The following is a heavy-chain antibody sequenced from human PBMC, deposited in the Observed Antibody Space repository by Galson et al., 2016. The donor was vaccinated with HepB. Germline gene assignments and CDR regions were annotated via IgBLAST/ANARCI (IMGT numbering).Heavy chain of an antibody. Sequence: SETLSLTCSVSGGSISSSSYYWVWIRQPPGKGLEWIGTIYYTGSTYYSPSLKSRATISKDTSKNQFSLKLTSVTAADTSVYFCARRFSVTMPAWAFDVWGQGTMVTVSS. CDR1: GGSISSSSYY. CDR3: ARRFSVTMPAWAFDV. D-gene: IGHD3-10*01. J-gene: IGHJ3*01. V-gene: IGHV4-39*01. CDR2: IYYTGST.